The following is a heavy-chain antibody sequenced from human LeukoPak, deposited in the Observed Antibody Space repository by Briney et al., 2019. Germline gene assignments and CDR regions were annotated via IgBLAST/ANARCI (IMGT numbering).Heavy chain of an antibody. CDR3: AKYIWAYYDFWSGYYLVLDY. D-gene: IGHD3-3*01. Sequence: ASVKVSCKVSGYTLTELSMHWVRQAPGKGLEWMGGFDPEDGETIYAQKFQGRVTMTEDTSTDTAYMELSSLRSEDTAVYYCAKYIWAYYDFWSGYYLVLDYWGQGTLVTVS. CDR2: FDPEDGET. J-gene: IGHJ4*02. CDR1: GYTLTELS. V-gene: IGHV1-24*01.